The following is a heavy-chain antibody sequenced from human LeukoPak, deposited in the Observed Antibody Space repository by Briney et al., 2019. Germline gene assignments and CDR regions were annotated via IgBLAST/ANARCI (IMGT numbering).Heavy chain of an antibody. J-gene: IGHJ3*02. CDR2: IYYSGNT. V-gene: IGHV4-59*08. D-gene: IGHD4-23*01. CDR3: ARHISDYGGSPHRAFDI. Sequence: SETLSLTCTVSGGSISSYYWSWIRQPPGKGLEWIGYIYYSGNTNYNPSLKSRVTISVDTSKNQFSLKLSPVTAADTAVYFCARHISDYGGSPHRAFDIWGQGTMVTVSS. CDR1: GGSISSYY.